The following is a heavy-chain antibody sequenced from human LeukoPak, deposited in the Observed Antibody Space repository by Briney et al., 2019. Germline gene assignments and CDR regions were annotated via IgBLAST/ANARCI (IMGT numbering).Heavy chain of an antibody. Sequence: SQTLSLTCAISGDSVSSNSAAWNWIRQSPSRGLEWLGRTYYRSKWYNDYAVSVKSRITINPDTSKNQFSLQLNSVTPEDTAVYYCARGIMVYATGPGGDYYYGMDVWGQGTTVTVSS. J-gene: IGHJ6*02. D-gene: IGHD2-8*01. V-gene: IGHV6-1*01. CDR3: ARGIMVYATGPGGDYYYGMDV. CDR2: TYYRSKWYN. CDR1: GDSVSSNSAA.